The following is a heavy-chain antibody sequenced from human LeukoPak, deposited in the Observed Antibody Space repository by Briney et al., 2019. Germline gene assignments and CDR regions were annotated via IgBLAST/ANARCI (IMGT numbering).Heavy chain of an antibody. CDR1: GDSTGIYY. CDR2: VSYSGIT. D-gene: IGHD6-13*01. J-gene: IGHJ4*02. CDR3: ARHRAIAGPFDH. V-gene: IGHV4-59*08. Sequence: PETLALTCTVSGDSTGIYYWSWVRHPPGKGLQWIGQVSYSGITKYNPALKSRVTVSVDTSKSQISVTLISVTAADTAFYFCARHRAIAGPFDHWGQGTLVTVSS.